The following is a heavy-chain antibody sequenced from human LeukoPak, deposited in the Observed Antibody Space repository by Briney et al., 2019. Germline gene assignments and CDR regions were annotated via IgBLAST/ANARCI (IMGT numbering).Heavy chain of an antibody. CDR2: ISDSGGST. D-gene: IGHD6-13*01. J-gene: IGHJ1*01. Sequence: GGSLRLSCAASGFIFSTYAMSWVRQAPGKGLEWVSAISDSGGSTYYADSVTGRFTVSRDNSRNTLYLQMNSLRAEDTAVYYCAKDLHSTSWYNYFQHWGQGTLVTVSS. V-gene: IGHV3-23*01. CDR3: AKDLHSTSWYNYFQH. CDR1: GFIFSTYA.